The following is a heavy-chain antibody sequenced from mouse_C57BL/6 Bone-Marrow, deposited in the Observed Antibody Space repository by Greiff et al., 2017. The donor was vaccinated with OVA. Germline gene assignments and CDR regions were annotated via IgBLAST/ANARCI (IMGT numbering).Heavy chain of an antibody. D-gene: IGHD4-1*01. V-gene: IGHV1-83*01. CDR2: YPGSGNTS. J-gene: IGHJ2*01. CDR1: YTFTDYYM. CDR3: RSANWEGGYYFDY. Sequence: VQLQQSGPELVKPGASVKMSCKASGYTFTDYYMHWVKQKPGKGLEWIGEIYPGSGNTSYNEKFKGKATLTADTSSSTAYMQLSSLTSEDSAVYFCARSANWEGGYYFDYWGQGTTLTVSS.